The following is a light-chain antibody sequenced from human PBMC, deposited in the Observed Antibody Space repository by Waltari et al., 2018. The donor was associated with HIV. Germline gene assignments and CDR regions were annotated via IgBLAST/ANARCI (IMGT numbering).Light chain of an antibody. V-gene: IGLV1-40*01. CDR1: RSNIGAGYD. CDR2: TSV. CDR3: QSYDSSLSGSV. Sequence: QSVLTQPPPVSGAPGQRVTISCNGTRSNIGAGYDVPWYQHFPGAAPHVLLSTSVRRPPGGPDRFAGSKSGASASLAISGLQAGDDADYYCQSYDSSLSGSVFGGGTKLTVL. J-gene: IGLJ2*01.